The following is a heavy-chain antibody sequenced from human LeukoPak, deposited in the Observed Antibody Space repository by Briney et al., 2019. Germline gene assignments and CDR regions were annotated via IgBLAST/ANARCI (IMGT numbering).Heavy chain of an antibody. CDR3: ANNSNYMSYYYGMDV. V-gene: IGHV4-61*05. CDR1: GDSIGSSTYY. D-gene: IGHD4-11*01. Sequence: SETLSLTCTVSGDSIGSSTYYWGWIRQPPGKGLEWIGYIYYSGSTNYNPSLKSRVTISVDTSKNQFSLKLSSVTAADTAVYYCANNSNYMSYYYGMDVWGQGTTVTVSS. CDR2: IYYSGST. J-gene: IGHJ6*02.